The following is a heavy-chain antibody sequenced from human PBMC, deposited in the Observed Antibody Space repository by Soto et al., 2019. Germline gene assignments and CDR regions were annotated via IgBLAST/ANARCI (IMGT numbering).Heavy chain of an antibody. Sequence: EVQLVESGGGLVQPGGSLRLSCAASGFTFSSYSMNWVRQAPGKGLEWVSYISSSSSNIYYADSVKGRFTISRDNAKNSLYLQMDSLRDEDTAVYYCARVRQGTIPWEWLLSFDYWGQGTLVTVSS. J-gene: IGHJ4*02. CDR3: ARVRQGTIPWEWLLSFDY. CDR1: GFTFSSYS. CDR2: ISSSSSNI. V-gene: IGHV3-48*02. D-gene: IGHD3-3*01.